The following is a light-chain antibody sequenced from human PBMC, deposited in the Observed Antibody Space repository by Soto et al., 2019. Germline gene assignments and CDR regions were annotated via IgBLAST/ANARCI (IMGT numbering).Light chain of an antibody. CDR1: QSILFSSNNKNY. CDR3: QQYYSTPVP. J-gene: IGKJ4*01. V-gene: IGKV4-1*01. CDR2: WAS. Sequence: DIVMTQSPDSLAVSLGERATINCKSSQSILFSSNNKNYLTWYQQKPGQPPKPLIYWASTRESGVPDRFSGSGSGIDFPLIIGSLQAEDVAVDYGQQYYSTPVPFGGGTKVEIK.